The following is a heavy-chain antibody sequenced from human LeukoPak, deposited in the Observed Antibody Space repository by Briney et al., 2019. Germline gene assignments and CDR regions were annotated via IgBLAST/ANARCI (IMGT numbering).Heavy chain of an antibody. Sequence: SETLSLTCTVSGVSISSGGYYWSWIRQYPGEGLEWMGYNTWYNPSLKSRITISVDTSKNQFSLKLGSVTAADTAVYYCARAILTPSGYVWYFDLWGRGTLVSVSS. J-gene: IGHJ2*01. CDR2: NT. V-gene: IGHV4-31*03. CDR3: ARAILTPSGYVWYFDL. D-gene: IGHD3-3*01. CDR1: GVSISSGGYY.